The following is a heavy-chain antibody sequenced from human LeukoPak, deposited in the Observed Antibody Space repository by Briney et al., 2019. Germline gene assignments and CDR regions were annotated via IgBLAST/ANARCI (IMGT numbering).Heavy chain of an antibody. D-gene: IGHD3-3*01. CDR3: ARDLPNDFWSGYYTPIGY. Sequence: GGSLRLSCAASGFTVSSNYMSWVRQAPGKGLEWVANIKQDGSEKYYVDSVKGRFTISRDNAKNSLYLQMNSLRAEDTAVYYCARDLPNDFWSGYYTPIGYWGQGTLVTVSS. J-gene: IGHJ4*02. CDR1: GFTVSSNY. V-gene: IGHV3-7*01. CDR2: IKQDGSEK.